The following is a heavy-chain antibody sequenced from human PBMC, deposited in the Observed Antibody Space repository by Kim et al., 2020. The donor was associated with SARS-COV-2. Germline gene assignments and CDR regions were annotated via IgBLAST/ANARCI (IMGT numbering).Heavy chain of an antibody. CDR3: ARAGYYDSSGQYFAFPFDV. D-gene: IGHD3-22*01. CDR1: GFNVRNTY. CDR2: LYSGGRT. V-gene: IGHV3-66*01. Sequence: GGSLRLSCAASGFNVRNTYLSWVRQAPGKGLEWVSLLYSGGRTFYADSVNDRFTVSKDNSRDTLYLQMNSLGAEDTAVYYCARAGYYDSSGQYFAFPFDVWGQGTLVTVSS. J-gene: IGHJ4*02.